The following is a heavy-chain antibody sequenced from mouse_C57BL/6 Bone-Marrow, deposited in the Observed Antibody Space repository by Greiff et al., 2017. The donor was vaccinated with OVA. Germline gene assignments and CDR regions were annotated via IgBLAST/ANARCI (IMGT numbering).Heavy chain of an antibody. V-gene: IGHV5-15*01. CDR2: LSNLAYSI. J-gene: IGHJ1*03. CDR3: ARRSDYYGSREDWYFDV. CDR1: GFTFSDYG. D-gene: IGHD1-1*01. Sequence: EVKVVESGGGLVQPGGSLKLSCAASGFTFSDYGMAWVRQAPRKGPEWVAFLSNLAYSIYYADTVTGRFTISRENAKNTLYLEMSSLRSEDTAMYYCARRSDYYGSREDWYFDVWGTGTTVTVSS.